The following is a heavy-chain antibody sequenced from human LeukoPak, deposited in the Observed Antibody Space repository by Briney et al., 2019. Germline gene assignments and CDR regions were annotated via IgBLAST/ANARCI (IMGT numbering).Heavy chain of an antibody. CDR2: IYYSGST. J-gene: IGHJ4*02. CDR3: ARVTGYMIEDYFDY. CDR1: GGSISSYH. Sequence: SETLPLTCTVSGGSISSYHWSWIRQPPGKGLECIGFIYYSGSTYYNPSLKSRVTISVETSKNQFSLKLSSVTAADTAVYYCARVTGYMIEDYFDYWGQGTLVTVSS. V-gene: IGHV4-59*01. D-gene: IGHD3-22*01.